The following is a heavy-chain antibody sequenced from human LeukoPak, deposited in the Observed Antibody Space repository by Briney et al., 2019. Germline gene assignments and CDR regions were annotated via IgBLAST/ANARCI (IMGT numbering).Heavy chain of an antibody. Sequence: GGSLRLSCAASGFTFSNAWMSWVRQAPGKGLEWVGRIKSKTDGGTTDYAAPVKGRFTISRDDSKNTLYLQMNSLKTEDTAVYHCTTSTQYGDYPDYWGQGTLVTVSS. J-gene: IGHJ4*02. V-gene: IGHV3-15*01. CDR2: IKSKTDGGTT. CDR1: GFTFSNAW. D-gene: IGHD4-17*01. CDR3: TTSTQYGDYPDY.